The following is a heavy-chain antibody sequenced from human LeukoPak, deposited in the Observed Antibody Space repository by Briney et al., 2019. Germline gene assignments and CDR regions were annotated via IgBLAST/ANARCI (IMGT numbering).Heavy chain of an antibody. D-gene: IGHD2-2*01. CDR2: IYHSGTA. CDR3: TRDLGSRTSGFDS. CDR1: GGSISSSSYY. Sequence: PSETLSLTCTVSGGSISSSSYYWGWIRQSPGKGLEWIGEIYHSGTANYNPSLKSRVTISLDKSKNQFSLHLTSVNAADTAVYYCTRDLGSRTSGFDSWGQGTLLTVSS. J-gene: IGHJ4*02. V-gene: IGHV4-39*07.